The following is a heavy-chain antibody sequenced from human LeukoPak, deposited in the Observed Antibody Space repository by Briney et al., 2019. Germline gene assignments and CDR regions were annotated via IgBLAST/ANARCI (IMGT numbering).Heavy chain of an antibody. CDR2: IIPIFGTA. CDR1: RGTFSSYA. Sequence: SVKVSCKASRGTFSSYAISWVRQAPGQGLEWMGRIIPIFGTANYAQKFQGRVTITTDESTSTAYMELSSLRSEDTAVYYCARSPLGASSGLNWFDPWGQGTLVTVSS. D-gene: IGHD3-22*01. V-gene: IGHV1-69*05. J-gene: IGHJ5*02. CDR3: ARSPLGASSGLNWFDP.